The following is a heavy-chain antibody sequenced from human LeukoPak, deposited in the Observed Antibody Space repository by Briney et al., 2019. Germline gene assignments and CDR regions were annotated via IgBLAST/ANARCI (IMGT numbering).Heavy chain of an antibody. CDR2: ISYGGSNK. CDR3: ARVGDYGSGSYGY. Sequence: PGGSLRLSCAASGFTFSSYAMHWVRQAPGKGPEWVAVISYGGSNKYYADSVKGRFTISRDNSKNTLYLQMNSLRAEDTAVYYCARVGDYGSGSYGYWGQGTLVTVSS. J-gene: IGHJ4*02. V-gene: IGHV3-30*04. D-gene: IGHD3-10*01. CDR1: GFTFSSYA.